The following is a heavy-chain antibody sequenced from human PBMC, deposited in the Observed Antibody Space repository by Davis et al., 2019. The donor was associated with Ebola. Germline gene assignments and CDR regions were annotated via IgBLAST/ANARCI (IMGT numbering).Heavy chain of an antibody. CDR1: GFTFSSYG. J-gene: IGHJ5*02. D-gene: IGHD3-10*01. CDR2: ISYDGSNK. CDR3: ARPVVRGVNWFDP. Sequence: GESLKISCAASGFTFSSYGMHWVRQAPGKGLEWVAVISYDGSNKYYADSVKGRSTISRDNSKNTLFLQIDSLRPEDTAVYYCARPVVRGVNWFDPWGQGTLVTVSS. V-gene: IGHV3-30*03.